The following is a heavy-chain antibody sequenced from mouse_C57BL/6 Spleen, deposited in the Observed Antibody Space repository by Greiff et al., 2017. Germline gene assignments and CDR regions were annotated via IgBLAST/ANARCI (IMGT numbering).Heavy chain of an antibody. CDR2: INPSTGGT. V-gene: IGHV1-42*01. CDR3: ARQQDYDAFDY. J-gene: IGHJ2*01. CDR1: GYSFTGYY. Sequence: EVQVVESGPELVKPGASVKISCKASGYSFTGYYMNWVKQSPEKSLEWIGEINPSTGGTTYNQKFKAKATLTVDKSSSTAYMQLKSLTSEDSAVYYCARQQDYDAFDYWGQGTTLTVSS. D-gene: IGHD2-4*01.